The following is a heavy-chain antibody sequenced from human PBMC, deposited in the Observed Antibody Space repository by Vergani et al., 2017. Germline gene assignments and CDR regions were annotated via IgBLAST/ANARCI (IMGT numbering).Heavy chain of an antibody. V-gene: IGHV4-31*03. CDR1: GGSISSGGYY. D-gene: IGHD6-6*01. CDR3: ARVRITTRPRAGAFDI. CDR2: IYYSGST. Sequence: QVQLQESGPGLVKPSQTLSLTCTVSGGSISSGGYYWSWIRQHPGKGLEWIWYIYYSGSTYYNPSLKSRVTISVDTSKNQFSLKLSSVTAADTAVYYCARVRITTRPRAGAFDIWGQGTMVTVSS. J-gene: IGHJ3*02.